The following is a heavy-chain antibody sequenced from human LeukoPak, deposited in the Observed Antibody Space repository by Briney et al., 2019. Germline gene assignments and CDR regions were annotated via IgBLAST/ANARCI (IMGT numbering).Heavy chain of an antibody. J-gene: IGHJ6*02. V-gene: IGHV3-11*01. Sequence: LSLTCAVYGGSFSDYYMSWIRQAPGKGLEWVSYISSSGSTIYYADSVKGRFTISRDNAKNSLYLQMNSLRAEDTAVYYCARRQSGYNGMDVWGQGTTVTVSS. CDR1: GGSFSDYY. CDR3: ARRQSGYNGMDV. CDR2: ISSSGSTI. D-gene: IGHD1-26*01.